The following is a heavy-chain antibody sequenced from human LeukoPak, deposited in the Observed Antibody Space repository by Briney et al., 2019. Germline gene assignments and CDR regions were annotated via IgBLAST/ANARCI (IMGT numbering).Heavy chain of an antibody. Sequence: PGGSLRLSCAASGFTFTDYYMSWIRQPPGKGLEWIGEINHSGSTNYNPSLKSRVTISVDTSKNQFSLKLSSVTAADTAVYYCARGVSSYDSSGYFFWFDPWGQGTLVTVSS. CDR1: GFTFTDYY. V-gene: IGHV4-34*01. CDR3: ARGVSSYDSSGYFFWFDP. D-gene: IGHD3-22*01. J-gene: IGHJ5*02. CDR2: INHSGST.